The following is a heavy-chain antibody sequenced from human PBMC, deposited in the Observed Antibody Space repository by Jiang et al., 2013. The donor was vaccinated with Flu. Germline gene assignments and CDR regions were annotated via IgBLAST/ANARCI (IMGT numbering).Heavy chain of an antibody. CDR3: GRDPHGSGSLGGF. CDR2: IYNIGTT. D-gene: IGHD3-10*01. Sequence: GSGLVKPSQTLSLTCTVSGASISTGGYYWSWIRHYPGKGLEWIGYIYNIGTTYYNPSLKSRVSISVDTSKNQFSLEMSSVTAADTAVYYCGRDPHGSGSLGGFWGQGTLVTVSS. J-gene: IGHJ1*01. V-gene: IGHV4-31*03. CDR1: GASISTGGYY.